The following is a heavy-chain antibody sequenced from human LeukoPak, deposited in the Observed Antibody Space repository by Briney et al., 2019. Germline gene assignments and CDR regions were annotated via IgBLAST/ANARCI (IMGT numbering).Heavy chain of an antibody. V-gene: IGHV1-2*02. Sequence: ASVKVSCKASGYTFTGYYMHWVRQAPGQGLEWMGWINPNSGGTNYAQKFQGRVTMTRDTSISTAYMELSRLRSDDTAVYYCARWPRAVAGNGAFDIWGQGTMVTVSS. J-gene: IGHJ3*02. CDR2: INPNSGGT. CDR1: GYTFTGYY. CDR3: ARWPRAVAGNGAFDI. D-gene: IGHD6-19*01.